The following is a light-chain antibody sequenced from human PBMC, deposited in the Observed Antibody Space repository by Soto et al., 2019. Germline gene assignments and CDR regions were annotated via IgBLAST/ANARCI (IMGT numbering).Light chain of an antibody. CDR3: QQYSSLPHT. J-gene: IGKJ2*01. Sequence: ENVLTQSPGTLSLSPGERATLSCRATQSVTSRYFAWYQQKPGQAPRLLIYGVSSRATDIPDRFSGSGSGTDFPITISRLEPEDFVVYYCQQYSSLPHTFGQGTKLEVK. CDR2: GVS. V-gene: IGKV3-20*01. CDR1: QSVTSRY.